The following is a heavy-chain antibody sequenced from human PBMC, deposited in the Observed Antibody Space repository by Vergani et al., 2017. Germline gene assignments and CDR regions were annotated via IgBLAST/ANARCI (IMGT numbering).Heavy chain of an antibody. Sequence: QVQLVQSGAEVKKPGASVKVSCKASGYTFTGYYMHWVRQAPGQGLEWMGWINPNSGGTNYAQQFQGRVTMTRDTSISTAYMELSRLRSDDTAVYYCASGQWLPTLSFDYWGQGTLVTVSS. V-gene: IGHV1-2*02. J-gene: IGHJ4*02. D-gene: IGHD6-19*01. CDR3: ASGQWLPTLSFDY. CDR2: INPNSGGT. CDR1: GYTFTGYY.